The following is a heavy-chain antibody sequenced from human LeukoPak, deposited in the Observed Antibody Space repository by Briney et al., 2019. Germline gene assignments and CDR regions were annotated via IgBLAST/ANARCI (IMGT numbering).Heavy chain of an antibody. CDR3: ARWIAVAGYYFDY. J-gene: IGHJ4*02. CDR1: GYTFTSHG. D-gene: IGHD6-19*01. V-gene: IGHV1-18*01. CDR2: ISAYNGNT. Sequence: ASVKVSCKASGYTFTSHGISWVRQAPGQGLEWVGWISAYNGNTNYAQKLQGRVTMTTDTSTSTAYTELRSLRSDDTAVYYCARWIAVAGYYFDYWGQGTLVTVSS.